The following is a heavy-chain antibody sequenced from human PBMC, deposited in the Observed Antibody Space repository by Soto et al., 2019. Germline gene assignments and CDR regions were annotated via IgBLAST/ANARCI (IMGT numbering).Heavy chain of an antibody. CDR1: GFTFDDYA. CDR2: ISWNSGSI. D-gene: IGHD3-10*01. Sequence: GGSLRLSCAASGFTFDDYAMHWVRQAPGKGLEWVSGISWNSGSIAYADSVKGRFTISRDNAKKSLYLQMNSLRAEDTALYYCAKDIHYGSLWSFDYWGQGT. CDR3: AKDIHYGSLWSFDY. V-gene: IGHV3-9*01. J-gene: IGHJ4*02.